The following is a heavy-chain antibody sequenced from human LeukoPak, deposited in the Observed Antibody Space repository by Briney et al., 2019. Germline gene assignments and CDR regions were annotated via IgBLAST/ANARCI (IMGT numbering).Heavy chain of an antibody. V-gene: IGHV1-24*01. J-gene: IGHJ4*02. D-gene: IGHD4-17*01. CDR1: GYTLTELS. Sequence: ASVKVSCKVSGYTLTELSMHWVRQAPGKGLEWMGGVDPEDDETIYAQKFQGRVTMTEDTSTDTAYMELSSLRSEDTAVYYCATGSVSSPLRRSGHDYWGQGTLVTVSS. CDR3: ATGSVSSPLRRSGHDY. CDR2: VDPEDDET.